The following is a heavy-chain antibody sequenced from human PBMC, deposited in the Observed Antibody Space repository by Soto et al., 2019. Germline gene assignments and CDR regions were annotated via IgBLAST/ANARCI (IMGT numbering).Heavy chain of an antibody. Sequence: GGSLRLSCASYGFSFSILAMICVLQAPGKGLEWVSSISGRGVDTLYADSVKGRFTISRDNSRNTLYLQVNSLRAEDTAVYYCAKDQTDVTLFDYWGQGTLVTSPQ. CDR2: ISGRGVDT. CDR3: AKDQTDVTLFDY. D-gene: IGHD2-21*02. CDR1: GFSFSILA. V-gene: IGHV3-23*01. J-gene: IGHJ4*02.